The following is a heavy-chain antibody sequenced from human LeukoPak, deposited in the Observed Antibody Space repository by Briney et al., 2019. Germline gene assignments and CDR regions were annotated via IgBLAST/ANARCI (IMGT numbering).Heavy chain of an antibody. CDR1: GYTFTSYG. Sequence: ASVKVSCKASGYTFTSYGISWVRQAPGQGLEWMGWISAYNGNTNYAQKLQGRVTMTTDTSTSTAYMELRSLRYDDTAVYYCARGRGGFYYYGSGSYRPIDYWGQGTLVTVSS. CDR2: ISAYNGNT. V-gene: IGHV1-18*01. J-gene: IGHJ4*02. CDR3: ARGRGGFYYYGSGSYRPIDY. D-gene: IGHD3-10*01.